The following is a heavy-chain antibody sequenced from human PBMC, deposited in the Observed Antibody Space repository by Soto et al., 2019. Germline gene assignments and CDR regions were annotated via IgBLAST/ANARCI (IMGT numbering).Heavy chain of an antibody. Sequence: GGSLRLSCAASGFTFSSFAMSWVRQAPGKGPEWVSSISDTGGNTYYADPVKGRFTVSRDNSKNTLFLQMNSLRAEDTALYYCAKDLTHFDLWGRGTLVTVSS. CDR1: GFTFSSFA. V-gene: IGHV3-23*01. D-gene: IGHD3-16*01. CDR3: AKDLTHFDL. CDR2: ISDTGGNT. J-gene: IGHJ2*01.